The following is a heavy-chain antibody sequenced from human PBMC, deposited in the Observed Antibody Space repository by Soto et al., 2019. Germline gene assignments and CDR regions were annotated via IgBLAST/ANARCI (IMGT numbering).Heavy chain of an antibody. V-gene: IGHV4-38-2*02. Sequence: PSETLSLTCAVSGYSISSGYYWGWIRQPPGKGLEWIGNIYQSGSTYYHTSLKSRVTISVDSSKKQFSLKLTSLTAADTAVYYCARELPGEESIDYWGQGTLVTVSS. J-gene: IGHJ4*02. CDR1: GYSISSGYY. D-gene: IGHD2-21*01. CDR2: IYQSGST. CDR3: ARELPGEESIDY.